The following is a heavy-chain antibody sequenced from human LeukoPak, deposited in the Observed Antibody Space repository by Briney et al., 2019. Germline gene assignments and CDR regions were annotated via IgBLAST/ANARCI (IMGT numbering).Heavy chain of an antibody. Sequence: PGGSLRLSCAASGFTVSSNYMSWVRQAPGKGLEWVTVIYSGGSTYYADSVKGRFTISRDNSKNTLYLQMNSLRAEDTAVYYCARRRYSSSYIDYWGQGTLVTVSS. J-gene: IGHJ4*02. V-gene: IGHV3-66*02. CDR1: GFTVSSNY. D-gene: IGHD6-13*01. CDR2: IYSGGST. CDR3: ARRRYSSSYIDY.